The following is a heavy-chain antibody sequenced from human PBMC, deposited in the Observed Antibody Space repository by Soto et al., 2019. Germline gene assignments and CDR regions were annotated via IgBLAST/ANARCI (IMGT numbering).Heavy chain of an antibody. V-gene: IGHV5-51*01. Sequence: PGESLKISCMTSGYKFTAYWIAWVRQRPGKGLEWMGIIYPGDFDTRYSPSFEGQVTISVDRSTNTAHLHWSSLKASDTAIYYCARRPQKAYDPIDYWGQGTLVTVSS. D-gene: IGHD1-1*01. CDR3: ARRPQKAYDPIDY. CDR1: GYKFTAYW. J-gene: IGHJ4*02. CDR2: IYPGDFDT.